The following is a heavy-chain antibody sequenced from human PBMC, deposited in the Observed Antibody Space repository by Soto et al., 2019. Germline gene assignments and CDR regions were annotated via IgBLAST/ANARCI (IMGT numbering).Heavy chain of an antibody. Sequence: EVQLVESGGDLVQPGGSLKLSCAASGFDLSASAMHWVRQASGKGLEWIGRIQIKTNNYATGNGESVKGRCSISSDDLKNTAYLHMHSLKAEDTAIYFFTSGAHLDTGLHFWGQGTLVSVSS. CDR1: GFDLSASA. J-gene: IGHJ4*02. CDR2: IQIKTNNYAT. V-gene: IGHV3-73*02. CDR3: TSGAHLDTGLHF. D-gene: IGHD5-18*01.